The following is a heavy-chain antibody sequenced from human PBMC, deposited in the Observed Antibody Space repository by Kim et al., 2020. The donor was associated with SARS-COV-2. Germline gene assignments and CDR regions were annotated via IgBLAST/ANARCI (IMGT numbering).Heavy chain of an antibody. CDR1: GFTFSSYA. D-gene: IGHD3-10*01. CDR3: AKGGVLLWFGDPENWFDP. Sequence: GGSLRLSCAASGFTFSSYAMSWVRQAPGKGLEWVSAISGSGGSTYYADSVKGRFTISRDNSKNTLYLQMNSLRAEDTAVYYCAKGGVLLWFGDPENWFDPWGQGTLVTVSS. CDR2: ISGSGGST. V-gene: IGHV3-23*01. J-gene: IGHJ5*02.